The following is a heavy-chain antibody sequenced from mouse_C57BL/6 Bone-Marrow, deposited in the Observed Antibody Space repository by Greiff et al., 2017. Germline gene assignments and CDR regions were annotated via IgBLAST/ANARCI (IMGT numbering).Heavy chain of an antibody. Sequence: QVQLKESGAELVRPGASVKLSCKASGYTFTDYYINWVKQRPGQGLEWIARIYPGSGNTYYNEKFKGKATLTAEKSSSTAYMQLSSLTSEDSAVYFCARPDLRAWFAYWGQGTLVTVSA. J-gene: IGHJ3*01. CDR3: ARPDLRAWFAY. CDR1: GYTFTDYY. CDR2: IYPGSGNT. V-gene: IGHV1-76*01. D-gene: IGHD2-12*01.